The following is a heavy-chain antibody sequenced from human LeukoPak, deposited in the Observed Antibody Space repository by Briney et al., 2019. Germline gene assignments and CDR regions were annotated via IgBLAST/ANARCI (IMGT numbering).Heavy chain of an antibody. D-gene: IGHD2-21*02. J-gene: IGHJ4*02. CDR2: INPNSGGT. CDR3: ARSEIPVIVGVTAMVDY. V-gene: IGHV1-2*02. CDR1: GYTFTGYY. Sequence: GASVKVSCKASGYTFTGYYMHWVRQAPGQGLEWMGWINPNSGGTNYAQKFQGRVTMTRDTSISTAYMELSRLRSDDTAVYYCARSEIPVIVGVTAMVDYWGQGTLVTVSS.